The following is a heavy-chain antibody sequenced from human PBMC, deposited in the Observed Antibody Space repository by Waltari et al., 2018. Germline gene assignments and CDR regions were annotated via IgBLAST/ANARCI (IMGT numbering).Heavy chain of an antibody. V-gene: IGHV1-69*10. J-gene: IGHJ4*02. D-gene: IGHD3-3*01. Sequence: QVQLVQSGAEVKKPGSSVKVSCKASGGTFSSYAISWVRQAPGQGLEWMGGISPILGIASYAQKCQVRVTITADRSTSTAYMELSSLRSEDTAVYYCARGDDSPAYFDYWGQGTLVTFSS. CDR2: ISPILGIA. CDR1: GGTFSSYA. CDR3: ARGDDSPAYFDY.